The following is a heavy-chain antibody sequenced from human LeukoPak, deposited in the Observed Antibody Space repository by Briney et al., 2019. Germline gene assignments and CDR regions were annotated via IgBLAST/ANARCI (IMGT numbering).Heavy chain of an antibody. D-gene: IGHD2-2*01. Sequence: SETLSLXCAVSGYSTSSGYYWGWVRQPPGKGLEWIGTIYHTGSTHYNPSLKSRVTISVETSKNQFSLKMSSVTAADTAVYYCARHPPQYCSGTSCYDYWGQGTLVTVSS. V-gene: IGHV4-38-2*01. J-gene: IGHJ4*02. CDR1: GYSTSSGYY. CDR2: IYHTGST. CDR3: ARHPPQYCSGTSCYDY.